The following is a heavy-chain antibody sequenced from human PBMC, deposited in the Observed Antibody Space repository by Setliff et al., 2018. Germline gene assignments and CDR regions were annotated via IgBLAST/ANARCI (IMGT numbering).Heavy chain of an antibody. J-gene: IGHJ4*02. Sequence: VASVKVSCKASGYTFTGYYMHGVRQATGQGLEWMGWINTNTGNPTYAQDFTGRFVFSLDTSVSTAYLQISSLKAEDTAVYYCARRETYYNFWSGYYAYWGQGTLVTVSS. V-gene: IGHV7-4-1*02. CDR2: INTNTGNP. CDR3: ARRETYYNFWSGYYAY. CDR1: GYTFTGYY. D-gene: IGHD3-3*01.